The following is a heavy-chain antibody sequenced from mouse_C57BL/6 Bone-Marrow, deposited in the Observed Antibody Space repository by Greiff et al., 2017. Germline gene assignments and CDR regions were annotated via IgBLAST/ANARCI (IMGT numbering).Heavy chain of an antibody. CDR2: ISSGGDCI. Sequence: EVQLVESGAGLVKPGGSLKLSCAASGFTFSSYAMSWVRQTPEKRLEWVAYISSGGDCIYYADTVKGRFTISRDTARNTLYLQMSSLKSEDTAMYCCTRDPIVWFAYWGQGTLVTVSA. V-gene: IGHV5-9-1*02. CDR3: TRDPIVWFAY. D-gene: IGHD2-12*01. CDR1: GFTFSSYA. J-gene: IGHJ3*01.